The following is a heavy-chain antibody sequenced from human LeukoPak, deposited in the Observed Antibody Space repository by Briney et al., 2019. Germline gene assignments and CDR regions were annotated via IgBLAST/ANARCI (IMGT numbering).Heavy chain of an antibody. J-gene: IGHJ5*02. D-gene: IGHD3-10*01. CDR2: ISSSGSTI. CDR1: GFTFSSYE. V-gene: IGHV3-48*03. Sequence: GGSLRLSCAASGFTFSSYEMNWVRQAPGKGLEWVSYISSSGSTIYYADSVKGRFTISRDNAKNSLYLQMNSLRAEDTAVYYCARDRSYTGFDPWGQGTLVTVSS. CDR3: ARDRSYTGFDP.